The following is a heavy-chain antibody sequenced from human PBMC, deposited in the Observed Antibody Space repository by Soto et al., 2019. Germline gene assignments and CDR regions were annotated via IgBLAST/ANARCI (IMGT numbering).Heavy chain of an antibody. CDR2: ISAYNGNT. CDR1: GYTFTSYG. V-gene: IGHV1-18*01. CDR3: AYHPSSIAARPRGDYYYYYMGV. J-gene: IGHJ6*03. D-gene: IGHD6-6*01. Sequence: ASVKVSCKASGYTFTSYGISWVRQAPGQGLEWMGWISAYNGNTNYAQKLQGRVTMTTDTPTSTAYMELRSLRSDDTAVYYCAYHPSSIAARPRGDYYYYYMGVWGKGTTVTVSS.